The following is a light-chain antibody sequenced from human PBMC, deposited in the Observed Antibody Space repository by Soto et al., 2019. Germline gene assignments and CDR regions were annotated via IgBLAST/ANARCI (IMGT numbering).Light chain of an antibody. CDR3: QSYDTSLSVV. CDR1: SSNIGAGYD. Sequence: QSVLTQPPSVSGAPGQRVTISCTWSSSNIGAGYDVHWYQQLPGTAPKLLMYANSNRPSGVPDRFSGSKSGTSASLAITGLQAEDEADYYCQSYDTSLSVVFGGGTKLTVL. V-gene: IGLV1-40*01. CDR2: ANS. J-gene: IGLJ2*01.